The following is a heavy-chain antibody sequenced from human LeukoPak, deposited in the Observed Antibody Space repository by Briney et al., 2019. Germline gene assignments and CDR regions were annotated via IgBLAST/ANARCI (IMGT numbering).Heavy chain of an antibody. CDR3: ARGPGSNSPYYFEL. CDR2: INIYNGNT. J-gene: IGHJ4*02. V-gene: IGHV1-18*01. Sequence: EASVTVSFKASAYTFISYGINWVRQTPGQGLEWMGWINIYNGNTNYAQNLHDRVTMTTDTSTSTTYMELRSLRSDDTAVYYCARGPGSNSPYYFELWGQGTLVTVSS. CDR1: AYTFISYG. D-gene: IGHD3-10*01.